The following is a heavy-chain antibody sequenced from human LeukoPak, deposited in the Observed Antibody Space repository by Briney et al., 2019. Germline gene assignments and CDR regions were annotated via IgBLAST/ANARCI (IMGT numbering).Heavy chain of an antibody. J-gene: IGHJ4*02. D-gene: IGHD4-23*01. CDR3: ARDDAFGVTTVVMGVDY. CDR2: TYYRSKWYN. V-gene: IGHV6-1*01. Sequence: SQTLSLTCAISGDSVSSNSAAWNWIRQSPSRGLEWLGRTYYRSKWYNDYAVSVKSRITINPDTSKNQFSLQLNSVTPEDTAVYYCARDDAFGVTTVVMGVDYWGQGTLVTVSS. CDR1: GDSVSSNSAA.